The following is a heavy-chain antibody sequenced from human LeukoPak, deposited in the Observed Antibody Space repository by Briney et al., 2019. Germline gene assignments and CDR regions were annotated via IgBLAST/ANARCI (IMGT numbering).Heavy chain of an antibody. CDR3: ARDFGTMVRGVMGY. J-gene: IGHJ4*02. CDR2: ISSSGSTI. V-gene: IGHV3-48*03. CDR1: GFTFSSYE. Sequence: GGSLRLSCAASGFTFSSYEMNWVRQAPGKGLEWVSYISSSGSTIYYADSVKGRFTISRDNAKNSLYLQVNSLRAEDTAVYYCARDFGTMVRGVMGYWGQGTLVTVSS. D-gene: IGHD3-10*01.